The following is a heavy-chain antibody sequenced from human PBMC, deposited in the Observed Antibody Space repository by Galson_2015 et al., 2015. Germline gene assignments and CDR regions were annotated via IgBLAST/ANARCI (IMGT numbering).Heavy chain of an antibody. CDR1: GYTFNIYS. CDR3: ARDKGDYGGADH. CDR2: INPSAGTT. Sequence: SVKVSCKASGYTFNIYSMHWVRQAPGEGFEWMAIINPSAGTTDYAQKFQGRVTVTWDTSTSTVYMDLSSLRSGDTAVYYCARDKGDYGGADHWGQGTLVTVSS. D-gene: IGHD4-23*01. V-gene: IGHV1-46*02. J-gene: IGHJ4*02.